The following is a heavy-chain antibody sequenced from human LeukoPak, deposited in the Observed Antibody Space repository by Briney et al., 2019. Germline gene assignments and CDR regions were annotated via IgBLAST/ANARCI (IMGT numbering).Heavy chain of an antibody. J-gene: IGHJ4*02. CDR2: INHSGST. Sequence: PSETLSLTCDVCGGSFGAYYWNWIRQPPGKGLEWIGEINHSGSTNYNPSLKSRVTMSLDTSKNQFSLKLNSVTAADTAVYYCASPGVGAFDYWGQGTLVSVSS. CDR1: GGSFGAYY. D-gene: IGHD1-26*01. CDR3: ASPGVGAFDY. V-gene: IGHV4-34*01.